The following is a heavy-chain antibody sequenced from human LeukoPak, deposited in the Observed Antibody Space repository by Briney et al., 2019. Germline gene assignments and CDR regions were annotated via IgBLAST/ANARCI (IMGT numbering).Heavy chain of an antibody. CDR1: GYTLTELS. V-gene: IGHV1-24*01. J-gene: IGHJ4*02. Sequence: ASVRVSCKVSGYTLTELSMHWVRQAPGKGLEWMGGFDPEDGETIYAQKFQGRVTMTEDTSTDTAYMELSSLRSEDTAVYYCATQPYCGGDCYAPYYFDYWGQGTLVTVSS. CDR2: FDPEDGET. CDR3: ATQPYCGGDCYAPYYFDY. D-gene: IGHD2-21*02.